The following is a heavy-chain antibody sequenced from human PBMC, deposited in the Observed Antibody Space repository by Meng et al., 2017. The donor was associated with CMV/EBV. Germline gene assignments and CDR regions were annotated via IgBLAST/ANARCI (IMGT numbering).Heavy chain of an antibody. CDR1: GGSISSYY. Sequence: QLQESPARLVNPAEPLSLSCTVSGGSISSYYWSWRRQPAGKRLEWIGRIYTSGSNNYNPSLKSRVTMAVDTSKNQFSLKLSSVTAADTAVYYCARSMVVAGDWFDHWGQGTLVTVFS. CDR2: IYTSGSN. V-gene: IGHV4-4*07. D-gene: IGHD2-15*01. CDR3: ARSMVVAGDWFDH. J-gene: IGHJ5*02.